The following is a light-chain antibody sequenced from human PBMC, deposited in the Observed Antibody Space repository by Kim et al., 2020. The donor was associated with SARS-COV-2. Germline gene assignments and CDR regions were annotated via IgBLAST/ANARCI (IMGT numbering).Light chain of an antibody. CDR3: QSADSSTGV. Sequence: SYELTQPPSVSVSPGQTARITCSGDALPKQYAYWYQQKPGQAPVLVIYKDSERPSGIPERFSGSSSGTTVTLTISGVQAEDEADYYCQSADSSTGVFGGGTKLTVL. CDR2: KDS. V-gene: IGLV3-25*03. J-gene: IGLJ3*02. CDR1: ALPKQY.